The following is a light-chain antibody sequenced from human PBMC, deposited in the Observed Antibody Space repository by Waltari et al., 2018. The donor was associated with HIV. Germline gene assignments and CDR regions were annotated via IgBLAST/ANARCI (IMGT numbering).Light chain of an antibody. Sequence: DTVMTQSPDSLAVSLGERATINCKSSQSVLFSSNNKNYLTWYQQKPGQPPKLLIYWASTRESGVPDRFSGSGSGTDFTLTISSLQSEDVAVYYCQQYYSIPPTFGQGTKVEIK. CDR1: QSVLFSSNNKNY. CDR2: WAS. V-gene: IGKV4-1*01. J-gene: IGKJ1*01. CDR3: QQYYSIPPT.